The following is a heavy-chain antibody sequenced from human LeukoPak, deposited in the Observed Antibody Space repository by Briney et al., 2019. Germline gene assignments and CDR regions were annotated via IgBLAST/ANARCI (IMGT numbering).Heavy chain of an antibody. J-gene: IGHJ4*02. CDR3: ARHSGNYAGFDF. D-gene: IGHD1-26*01. V-gene: IGHV5-51*01. CDR2: IHPSDSDT. Sequence: GESLKISCKGSGYTFINYWIAWVRQMPGKGLEWMGIIHPSDSDTRYSPSFQGQVTISADKSISTAYLQWSSLRASDTAMYYCARHSGNYAGFDFWGQGTLVTVSS. CDR1: GYTFINYW.